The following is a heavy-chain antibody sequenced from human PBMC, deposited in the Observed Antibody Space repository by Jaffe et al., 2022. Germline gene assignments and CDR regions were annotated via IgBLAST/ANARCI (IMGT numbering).Heavy chain of an antibody. CDR3: AREGLGGWYYFDY. CDR1: GFTFDDYA. CDR2: ISWNSGSI. V-gene: IGHV3-9*01. D-gene: IGHD6-19*01. Sequence: EVQLVESGGGLVQPGRSLRLSCAASGFTFDDYAMHWVRQAPGKGLEWVSGISWNSGSIGYADSVKGRFTISRDNAKNSLYLQMNSLRAEDTALYYCAREGLGGWYYFDYWGQGTLVTVSS. J-gene: IGHJ4*02.